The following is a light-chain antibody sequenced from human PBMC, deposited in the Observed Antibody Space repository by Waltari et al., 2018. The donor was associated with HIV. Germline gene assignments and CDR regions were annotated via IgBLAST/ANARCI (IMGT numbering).Light chain of an antibody. J-gene: IGLJ1*01. V-gene: IGLV2-14*03. CDR3: KSKTSSSTPCV. Sequence: QSSLTQPASVSRSPRQSIPIPCTGTRTDVVGYPSVPWKQQHPGKAPKRIIYDVSNRPSGVPYRFSGSKSGNTASLTIAGLQAEDEADYYCKSKTSSSTPCVFGTGTKVTVL. CDR2: DVS. CDR1: RTDVVGYPS.